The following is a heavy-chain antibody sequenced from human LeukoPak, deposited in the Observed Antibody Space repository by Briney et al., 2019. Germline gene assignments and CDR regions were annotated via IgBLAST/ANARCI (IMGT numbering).Heavy chain of an antibody. CDR2: MNPNSGNT. CDR1: GYTFTSYD. V-gene: IGHV1-8*01. Sequence: GASVKVSCKASGYTFTSYDINWVRQATGQGLEWMGWMNPNSGNTGYAQKFQGRVTMTRNTSISTAYMELSSLRSEDTAVYYCARSYDSGVYYLYNYYYGMDVWGQGTTITVSS. D-gene: IGHD3-22*01. CDR3: ARSYDSGVYYLYNYYYGMDV. J-gene: IGHJ6*02.